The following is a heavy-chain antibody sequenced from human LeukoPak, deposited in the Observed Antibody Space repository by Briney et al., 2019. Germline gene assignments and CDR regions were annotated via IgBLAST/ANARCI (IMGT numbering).Heavy chain of an antibody. CDR2: IYYSGST. D-gene: IGHD3-10*01. Sequence: PSETLSLTCTVSGGSINSYYWSWIRQPPGKGLEWIGYIYYSGSTNYNPSLNSRVTISVDTSKNQFSLKLRSVTAADTAVYYCARNVGIRDGFDIWGQGTMVTVSS. V-gene: IGHV4-59*01. J-gene: IGHJ3*02. CDR1: GGSINSYY. CDR3: ARNVGIRDGFDI.